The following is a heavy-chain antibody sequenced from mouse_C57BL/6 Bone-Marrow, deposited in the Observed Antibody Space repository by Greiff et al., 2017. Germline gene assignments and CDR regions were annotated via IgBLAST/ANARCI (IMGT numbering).Heavy chain of an antibody. CDR3: ARKDYYSSRFAY. D-gene: IGHD1-1*01. CDR2: IHPNSGST. V-gene: IGHV1-64*01. Sequence: QVQLQQPGAELVKPGASVKLSRKASGYTFTSYWMHWVKQRPGQGLEWIGMIHPNSGSTNYNEKFKSKATLTVDKSSSTAYMQLSSLTSEDSAVYCCARKDYYSSRFAYWGQGTLVTVSA. CDR1: GYTFTSYW. J-gene: IGHJ3*01.